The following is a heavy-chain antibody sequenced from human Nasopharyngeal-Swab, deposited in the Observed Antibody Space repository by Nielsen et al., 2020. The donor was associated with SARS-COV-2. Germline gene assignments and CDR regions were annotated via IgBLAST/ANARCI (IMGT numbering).Heavy chain of an antibody. CDR2: ISSSSSTI. D-gene: IGHD4-17*01. CDR3: ARGGGDYLPIDS. CDR1: GFTFSSYS. V-gene: IGHV3-48*01. Sequence: GGSLRLSCAASGFTFSSYSMNWVRQAPGKGLEWVSYISSSSSTIYYADSVKGRFTISRDNAKNSLFLQMNSLRAEDMAVYYCARGGGDYLPIDSWGQGTLVTVS. J-gene: IGHJ4*02.